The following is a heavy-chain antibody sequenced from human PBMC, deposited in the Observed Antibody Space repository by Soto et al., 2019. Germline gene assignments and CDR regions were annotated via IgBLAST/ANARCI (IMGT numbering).Heavy chain of an antibody. CDR3: VRDRYGSQTFFEN. Sequence: QEHLVESGGSVVQPGRSLTLSCVASGFTVSNYAMHWVRQAPGKGLEWVAVMWDDETQKYYGDSVKGRFTISRDNLKNTLHLQMNSLRPEDSALYYCVRDRYGSQTFFENWGQGTLVTVSS. CDR2: MWDDETQK. V-gene: IGHV3-33*01. D-gene: IGHD3-10*01. CDR1: GFTVSNYA. J-gene: IGHJ4*02.